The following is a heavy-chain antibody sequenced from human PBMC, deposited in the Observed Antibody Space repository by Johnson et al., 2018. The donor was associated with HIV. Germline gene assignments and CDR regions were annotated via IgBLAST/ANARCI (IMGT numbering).Heavy chain of an antibody. Sequence: QVQLVESGGGVVQPGRSLRLSCAASGFSFSDSAMHWVRQATGKGLEWEAVISFDGSTIYYANSVEGRFTISRAHSRDTLSLQMNSLRFEDTALYYCARDRGITIFGPVIWGEPPDAFDIWGQGTLVTVSS. CDR1: GFSFSDSA. CDR3: ARDRGITIFGPVIWGEPPDAFDI. V-gene: IGHV3-30-3*01. J-gene: IGHJ3*02. CDR2: ISFDGSTI. D-gene: IGHD3-3*01.